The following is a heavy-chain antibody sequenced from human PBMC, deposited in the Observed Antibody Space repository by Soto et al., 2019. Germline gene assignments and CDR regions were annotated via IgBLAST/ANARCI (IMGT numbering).Heavy chain of an antibody. J-gene: IGHJ4*02. CDR3: ARDAPTIAAGDDY. Sequence: QVQLVQSGAEVKKPGASVKVSCKASGYTFPSYGISWVRQAPGQGLEWMGWISAYNGNTNYAQKLQGRVAMTTDTSASTPYMELRSLRADGTDVYYRARDAPTIAAGDDYWGQGTLVMVSS. CDR1: GYTFPSYG. V-gene: IGHV1-18*01. D-gene: IGHD6-13*01. CDR2: ISAYNGNT.